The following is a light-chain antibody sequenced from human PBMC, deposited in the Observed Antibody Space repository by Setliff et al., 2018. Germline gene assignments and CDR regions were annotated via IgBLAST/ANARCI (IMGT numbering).Light chain of an antibody. J-gene: IGLJ1*01. CDR2: YDS. CDR3: QVWDSCSEHDV. Sequence: ELTQPPSVPVAPGKTARLTCGGNNIGGKSVNWYQQKPGQAPVLVIYYDSDRPSGIPERFFGSNSGNTATLTISRVEAGDEADYYCQVWDSCSEHDVFGTGTKVTVL. V-gene: IGLV3-21*04. CDR1: NIGGKS.